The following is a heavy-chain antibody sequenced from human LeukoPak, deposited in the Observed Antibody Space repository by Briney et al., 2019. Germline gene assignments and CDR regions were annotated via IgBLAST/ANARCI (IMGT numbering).Heavy chain of an antibody. CDR3: AREISGDYADDSFDY. CDR2: ISAYNGNT. D-gene: IGHD4-17*01. V-gene: IGHV1-18*01. J-gene: IGHJ4*02. Sequence: ASVKVSCKASGYTFTSYGISWVRQAPGQGLEWKGWISAYNGNTNYAQKLQGRVTMTTDTSTSTAYMELRSLRSEDTAVYYCAREISGDYADDSFDYWGQGTLVTVSS. CDR1: GYTFTSYG.